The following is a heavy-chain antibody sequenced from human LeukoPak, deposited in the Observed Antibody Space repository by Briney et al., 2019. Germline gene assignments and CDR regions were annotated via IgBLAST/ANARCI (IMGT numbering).Heavy chain of an antibody. J-gene: IGHJ4*02. D-gene: IGHD4-17*01. V-gene: IGHV3-21*01. CDR1: GFTFSSYS. CDR3: AGAMIGFDYVPADLDY. CDR2: ISSSSSYI. Sequence: PGGSLRLSCAASGFTFSSYSMNWVRQAPGKGLEWVSSISSSSSYIYYADSVKGRFTISRDNAKNSLYLQMNSLRAEDTAVYYCAGAMIGFDYVPADLDYWGQGTLVTVSS.